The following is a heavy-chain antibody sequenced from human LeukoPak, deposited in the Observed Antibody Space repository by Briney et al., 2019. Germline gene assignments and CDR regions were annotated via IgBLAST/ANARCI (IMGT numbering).Heavy chain of an antibody. V-gene: IGHV4-38-2*02. CDR2: IYHSGST. CDR3: ARVGCSGGSCYGGWFDP. CDR1: GYSISSGYY. J-gene: IGHJ5*02. Sequence: PSETLSLTCTVSGYSISSGYYSGWIRQPPGKGLEWIGSIYHSGSTYYNPSLKSRVTISVDTSKNQFSLKLSSVTAADTAVYYCARVGCSGGSCYGGWFDPWGQGTLVTVSS. D-gene: IGHD2-15*01.